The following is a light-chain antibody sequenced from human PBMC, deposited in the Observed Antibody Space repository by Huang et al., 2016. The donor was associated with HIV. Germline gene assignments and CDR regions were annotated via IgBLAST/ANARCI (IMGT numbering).Light chain of an antibody. CDR2: AAS. CDR1: QGISSY. V-gene: IGKV1-9*01. Sequence: IQLTQSPSSLSASVGDRVTITCRASQGISSYLAWYQQKPGKAPNLLIYAASTLQSGVPLRFSGGESGTDFTLTISCLQPEDFATYYCQQLNGFPVTFGPGTRVDIK. CDR3: QQLNGFPVT. J-gene: IGKJ3*01.